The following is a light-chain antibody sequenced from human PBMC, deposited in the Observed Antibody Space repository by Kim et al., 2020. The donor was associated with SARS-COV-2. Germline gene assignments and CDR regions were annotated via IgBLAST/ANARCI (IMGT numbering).Light chain of an antibody. CDR3: QQRSNWPPWT. J-gene: IGKJ1*01. CDR2: DAS. V-gene: IGKV3-11*01. CDR1: QSVSGY. Sequence: SPGDRATLTCRASQSVSGYLAWYQQKPGQAPRLLIFDASNRASGIPARFSGSGSGTDFALTISSLEPEDFAVYYCQQRSNWPPWTFGQGTKVDIK.